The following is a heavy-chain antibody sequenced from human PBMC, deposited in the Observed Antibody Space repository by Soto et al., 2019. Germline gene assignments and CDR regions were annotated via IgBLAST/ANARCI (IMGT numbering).Heavy chain of an antibody. J-gene: IGHJ3*02. CDR1: GYSFTSYW. CDR3: ARHRAQYYYDSSDAFDI. D-gene: IGHD3-22*01. V-gene: IGHV5-51*01. Sequence: PGESLKISCKGSGYSFTSYWCGLVRQILGKGLQRMGLIYPGDSDTRYSPSFQGQVTISADKAISTAYLQWSSLKASDTAMYYCARHRAQYYYDSSDAFDIWGQGTMVTVSS. CDR2: IYPGDSDT.